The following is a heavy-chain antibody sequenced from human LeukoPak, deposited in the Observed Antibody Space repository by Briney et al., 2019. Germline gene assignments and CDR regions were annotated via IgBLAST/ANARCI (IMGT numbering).Heavy chain of an antibody. CDR3: AKDEPRAVAGTGIDY. Sequence: PGRSLRLSCAASGFTFSSYGMHWVRQAPGKGLEWVAVISYDGSNKYYADSVKGRFTIFRDNYKNTLYLQMNILRAEDTAVYYCAKDEPRAVAGTGIDYWGQGTLVTVSS. CDR2: ISYDGSNK. D-gene: IGHD6-19*01. J-gene: IGHJ4*02. CDR1: GFTFSSYG. V-gene: IGHV3-30*18.